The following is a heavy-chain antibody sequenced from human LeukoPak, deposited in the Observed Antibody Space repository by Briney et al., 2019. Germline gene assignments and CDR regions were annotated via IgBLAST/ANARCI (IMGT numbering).Heavy chain of an antibody. CDR1: GYTFTSYG. J-gene: IGHJ4*02. V-gene: IGHV1-18*01. Sequence: ASVTVSCKASGYTFTSYGFSWVRQAPGQGLEWMGWISAYNGNTNYAQKLQGRVTMSTDTSTSTAYMELRSLRSDDTAVYYCARDPYYDSSGYLGYWGQGTLVTVSS. CDR2: ISAYNGNT. CDR3: ARDPYYDSSGYLGY. D-gene: IGHD3-22*01.